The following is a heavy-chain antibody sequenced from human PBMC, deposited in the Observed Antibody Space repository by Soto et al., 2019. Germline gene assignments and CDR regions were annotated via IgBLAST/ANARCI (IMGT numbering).Heavy chain of an antibody. J-gene: IGHJ4*02. D-gene: IGHD1-26*01. CDR2: ISNDGSNK. V-gene: IGHV3-30*03. CDR1: GFSFSTYG. CDR3: ATGFGNYWAFDY. Sequence: QVHLVESGGGVVQPGRSLRLSCAASGFSFSTYGMHWVRQAPGKGLEWVAFISNDGSNKYYADSVKGRFTISRDNSKTTLYLQMNSLRAEDTAVYYCATGFGNYWAFDYWGQGTLVTVSS.